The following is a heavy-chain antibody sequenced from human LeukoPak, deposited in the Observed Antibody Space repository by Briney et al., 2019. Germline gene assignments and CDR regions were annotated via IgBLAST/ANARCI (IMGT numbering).Heavy chain of an antibody. Sequence: GGSLRLSCAASGFTFDDYNMHWVRLAPGKGLEWVSLITWNGDSTYYADSVEGRFTISRDNSKHSLYLQMNSLRTEDTALYYCAKDKGLRGYYYYYMDVWGKGTTVTVSS. CDR2: ITWNGDST. CDR1: GFTFDDYN. J-gene: IGHJ6*03. D-gene: IGHD2-15*01. V-gene: IGHV3-43*01. CDR3: AKDKGLRGYYYYYMDV.